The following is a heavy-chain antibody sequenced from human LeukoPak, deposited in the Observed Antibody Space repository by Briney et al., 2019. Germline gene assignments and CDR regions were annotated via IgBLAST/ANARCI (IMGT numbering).Heavy chain of an antibody. Sequence: GGSLRLSCAASGSTFSSYAMTWVRQAPGKGLEWVSIISGSGGTTYYADSVKGRFTISRDNSKNTLYLQMKGLRGEDTAVYYCAKGRNGDNVAEASDIWGQGTMVTVSS. D-gene: IGHD4-17*01. CDR3: AKGRNGDNVAEASDI. J-gene: IGHJ3*02. CDR2: ISGSGGTT. V-gene: IGHV3-23*01. CDR1: GSTFSSYA.